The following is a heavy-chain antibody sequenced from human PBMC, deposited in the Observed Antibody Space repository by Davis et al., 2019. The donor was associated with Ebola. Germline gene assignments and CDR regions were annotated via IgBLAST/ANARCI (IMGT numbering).Heavy chain of an antibody. D-gene: IGHD6-13*01. CDR3: ARQTWYLKPIDP. Sequence: GESLKISCAASGFTFSSYSMNWVRQAPGKGLEWVSSISSSSSYIYYADSVKGRFTISRDNAKNSLYLQMNSLRAEDTAVYYCARQTWYLKPIDPWGQGTLVTVSS. V-gene: IGHV3-21*01. CDR1: GFTFSSYS. CDR2: ISSSSSYI. J-gene: IGHJ5*02.